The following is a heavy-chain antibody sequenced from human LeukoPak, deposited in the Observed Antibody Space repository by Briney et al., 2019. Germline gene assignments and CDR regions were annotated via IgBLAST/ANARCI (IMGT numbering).Heavy chain of an antibody. CDR2: IYSGGST. CDR1: GFTVSSNY. D-gene: IGHD4-17*01. V-gene: IGHV3-66*01. J-gene: IGHJ5*02. Sequence: GGSLRLSCAASGFTVSSNYMSWVRRAPGKGLEWVSVIYSGGSTYYADSVKGRFTISRDNSKNTLYLQMNSLRAEDTAVYYCASSRDYGDYEGNWFDPWGQGTLDTVSS. CDR3: ASSRDYGDYEGNWFDP.